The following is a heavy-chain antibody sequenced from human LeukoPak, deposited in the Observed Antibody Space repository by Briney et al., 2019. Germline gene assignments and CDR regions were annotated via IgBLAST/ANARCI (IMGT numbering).Heavy chain of an antibody. V-gene: IGHV4-34*01. Sequence: SETLPLTRPVYGGSFSGYYWSWIRQPPAKGLEWIGEINHSGSTNYNPSLKSRVTISVDTSKNQFSLKLSSVTAADTAVYYCARQKKIVLVVYAIGYYFDYWGQGTLVTVSS. CDR2: INHSGST. D-gene: IGHD2-8*02. CDR3: ARQKKIVLVVYAIGYYFDY. J-gene: IGHJ4*02. CDR1: GGSFSGYY.